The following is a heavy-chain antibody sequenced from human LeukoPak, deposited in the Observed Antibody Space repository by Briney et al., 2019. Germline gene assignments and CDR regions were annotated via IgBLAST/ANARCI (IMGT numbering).Heavy chain of an antibody. J-gene: IGHJ4*02. CDR1: GYTFTNYA. V-gene: IGHV7-4-1*02. CDR3: ARDGLEVVERGYFDY. CDR2: INTNTGNP. Sequence: ASVKVSCKASGYTFTNYAMNWVRQAPGQGLEWMGWINTNTGNPTYAQGFTGRFVFSLDTSVSTAYLQISSLKAEDTAVYYCARDGLEVVERGYFDYWGQGTLVTVSS. D-gene: IGHD3-22*01.